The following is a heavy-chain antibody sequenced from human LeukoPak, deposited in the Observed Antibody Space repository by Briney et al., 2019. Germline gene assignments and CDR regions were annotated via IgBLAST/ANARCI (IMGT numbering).Heavy chain of an antibody. J-gene: IGHJ4*02. CDR3: ARGQRGWEPDY. CDR2: MNPNSDNT. Sequence: ASVKVSCKASGYTFTGYYMHWVRQALGQGLEWMGWMNPNSDNTGYAQKFQGRVTMTRNTSISTAYMELSSLRSEDTAVYYCARGQRGWEPDYWGQGTLVTVSS. CDR1: GYTFTGYY. D-gene: IGHD1-26*01. V-gene: IGHV1-8*02.